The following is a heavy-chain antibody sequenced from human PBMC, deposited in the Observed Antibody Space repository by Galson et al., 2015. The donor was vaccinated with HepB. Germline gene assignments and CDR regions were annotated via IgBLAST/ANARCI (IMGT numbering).Heavy chain of an antibody. J-gene: IGHJ6*02. Sequence: SLRLSCAASGFDFSNSWMHWVRQAPGKGLVWVPHINSDGSATGYADSVKGRFTISRDNAKNTVYLQMNNLRPEETAMYYCARDKSYALDVWGQGTTVTVSS. CDR3: ARDKSYALDV. CDR2: INSDGSAT. CDR1: GFDFSNSW. V-gene: IGHV3-74*01.